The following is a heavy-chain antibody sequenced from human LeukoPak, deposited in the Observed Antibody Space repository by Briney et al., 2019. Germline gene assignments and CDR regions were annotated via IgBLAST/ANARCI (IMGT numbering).Heavy chain of an antibody. D-gene: IGHD3-22*01. CDR3: AKDERGYYDSSGFFGAIDY. CDR2: IWYDGSNK. V-gene: IGHV3-30*02. CDR1: GFTFNRYA. Sequence: GGSLRLSCAASGFTFNRYAMHWVRQAPGKGLAWVAFIWYDGSNKYYADSVKGRFTVSRDNSKNTLYLQMNSLRAEDTAVYYCAKDERGYYDSSGFFGAIDYWGQGSLVSVSS. J-gene: IGHJ4*02.